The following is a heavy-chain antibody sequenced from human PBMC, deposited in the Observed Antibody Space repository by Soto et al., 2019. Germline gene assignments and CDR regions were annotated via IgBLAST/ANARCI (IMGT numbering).Heavy chain of an antibody. V-gene: IGHV4-61*01. D-gene: IGHD3-9*01. CDR1: GGSVSSGSYY. J-gene: IGHJ4*02. CDR2: IYYSGST. CDR3: ARATGYPTYYFDY. Sequence: SETLSLTCTVSGGSVSSGSYYWSWIRQPPGKGLEWIGYIYYSGSTNYNPSLKSRVTISVDTSKNQFSLKLSSVTAADTAVYYCARATGYPTYYFDYWGQGTLVTVSS.